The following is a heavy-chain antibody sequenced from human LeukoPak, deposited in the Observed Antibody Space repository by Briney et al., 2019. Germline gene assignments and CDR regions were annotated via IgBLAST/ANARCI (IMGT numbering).Heavy chain of an antibody. CDR3: ARGDFGETNTAFDV. D-gene: IGHD4-17*01. CDR1: GYTFTDYD. CDR2: INPNSATT. J-gene: IGHJ3*01. V-gene: IGHV1-8*03. Sequence: ASVKVSCKTSGYTFTDYDVHWVRQAPGQGLEWMGWINPNSATTHYAQRLQGRVTFTSDNALSVAYMELSSLTSEGAAVYFCARGDFGETNTAFDVWEQGPLVAASS.